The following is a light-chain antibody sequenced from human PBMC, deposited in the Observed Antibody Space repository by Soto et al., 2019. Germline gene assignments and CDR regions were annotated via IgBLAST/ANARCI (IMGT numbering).Light chain of an antibody. CDR2: DVS. Sequence: QSALTQPASVSGSPGQSITISCTGTSSDVGDYNFVSWYQQHPGKAPKLMFYDVSNRPSGVSDRFSGSKSGNTASLAISGLQAEDDGDYYCSSYTSSGTLVLFGGGTKLTVL. V-gene: IGLV2-14*01. CDR1: SSDVGDYNF. CDR3: SSYTSSGTLVL. J-gene: IGLJ2*01.